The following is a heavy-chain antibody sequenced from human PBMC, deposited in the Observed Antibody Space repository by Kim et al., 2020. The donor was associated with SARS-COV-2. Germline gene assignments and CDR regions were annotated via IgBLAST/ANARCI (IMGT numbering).Heavy chain of an antibody. CDR3: AKGCGYSSFNSCYNY. D-gene: IGHD2-2*02. Sequence: DSVKGRFTISRDNAQSTLYLQMNSLRADDTAVYYCAKGCGYSSFNSCYNYWGQGTLVTVSS. V-gene: IGHV3-23*01. J-gene: IGHJ4*02.